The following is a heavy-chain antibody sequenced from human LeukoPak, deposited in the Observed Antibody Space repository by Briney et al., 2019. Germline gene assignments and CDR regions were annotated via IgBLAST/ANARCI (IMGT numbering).Heavy chain of an antibody. V-gene: IGHV1-2*02. J-gene: IGHJ4*02. D-gene: IGHD3-22*01. CDR3: ARVVDSSGYYRWPPVGYFDY. CDR1: GYTFTGYY. CDR2: INPNSGGT. Sequence: GASVKVSCKASGYTFTGYYMHWVRQAPGQGLEWMGWINPNSGGTNYAQKFQGRVTMTRDTSTSTAYMEVRSLRSDDTAVYYCARVVDSSGYYRWPPVGYFDYWGQGTLVTVSS.